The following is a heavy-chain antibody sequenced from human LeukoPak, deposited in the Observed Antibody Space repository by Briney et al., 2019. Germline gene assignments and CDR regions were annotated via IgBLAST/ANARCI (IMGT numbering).Heavy chain of an antibody. CDR1: GGSISSSSYY. D-gene: IGHD4-17*01. V-gene: IGHV4-39*07. J-gene: IGHJ4*02. CDR2: IYYSGST. Sequence: PSETLSLTCTVSGGSISSSSYYWGWIRQPPGKGLEWIGSIYYSGSTYYNPSLKSRVTISVDTSKNHFSLKLSSVTAADTAVYYCARDPLDYGDGFDYWGQGTLVTVSS. CDR3: ARDPLDYGDGFDY.